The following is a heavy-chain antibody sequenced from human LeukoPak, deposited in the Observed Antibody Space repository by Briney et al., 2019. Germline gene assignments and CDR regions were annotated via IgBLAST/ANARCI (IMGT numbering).Heavy chain of an antibody. V-gene: IGHV4-34*01. J-gene: IGHJ3*02. Sequence: PSETLSLTCAVYGGSFSGYYWSWIRQPPGKGLEWIGEINHSGSTNYNPSLKSRVTISVDTSKNQFSLKLSSVTAADTAVYYCARGATMIGGAFDIWGQGTMVTVSS. CDR2: INHSGST. D-gene: IGHD3-22*01. CDR3: ARGATMIGGAFDI. CDR1: GGSFSGYY.